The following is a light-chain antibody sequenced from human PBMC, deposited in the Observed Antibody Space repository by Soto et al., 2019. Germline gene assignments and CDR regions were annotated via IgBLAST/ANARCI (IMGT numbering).Light chain of an antibody. V-gene: IGKV4-1*01. CDR1: QSVLYSSNNKNF. J-gene: IGKJ4*01. CDR3: QQYLYMLT. CDR2: WAS. Sequence: DIVMTQSPDSLAVSLGERATINCTSSQSVLYSSNNKNFLAWYQLKPGQPPKLLFYWASTRESGVTDRFSGSGSGKDFTLTISSLQAEDVAIYYCQQYLYMLTFGGGTKVEIK.